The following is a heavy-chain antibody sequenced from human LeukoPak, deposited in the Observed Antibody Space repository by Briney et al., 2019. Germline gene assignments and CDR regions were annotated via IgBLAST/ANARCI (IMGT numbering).Heavy chain of an antibody. Sequence: PGGSLRLSCAASGFTFSSYSMNWVRQAPGKGLEWVSSISSSSSYIYYADSVKGRFTISRDNAKNSLYLQMNSLRAEDTAMYYCARDMATKGSDAFDIWGQGTMVTVSS. D-gene: IGHD5-24*01. CDR1: GFTFSSYS. CDR2: ISSSSSYI. V-gene: IGHV3-21*01. J-gene: IGHJ3*02. CDR3: ARDMATKGSDAFDI.